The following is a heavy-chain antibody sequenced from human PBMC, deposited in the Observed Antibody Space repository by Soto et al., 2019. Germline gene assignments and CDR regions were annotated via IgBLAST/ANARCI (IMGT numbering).Heavy chain of an antibody. V-gene: IGHV3-33*01. Sequence: QVQLVESGGGVVQPGRPLRLSCAASGFTFSSYGMHWVRQAPGKGLEWVAVIWYDGGNKYYADSVKGRFTISRDNXXNTLFLQMSSLRAEDTAVYYCARDRYSSGWYDLDYWGQGTLVTVSS. J-gene: IGHJ4*02. D-gene: IGHD6-19*01. CDR2: IWYDGGNK. CDR1: GFTFSSYG. CDR3: ARDRYSSGWYDLDY.